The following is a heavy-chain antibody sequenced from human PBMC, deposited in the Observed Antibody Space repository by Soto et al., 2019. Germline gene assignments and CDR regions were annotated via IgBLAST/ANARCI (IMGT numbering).Heavy chain of an antibody. CDR2: ISSSGSST. J-gene: IGHJ4*02. Sequence: GGSLRLSCAASGFAFSNYAMSWVRQAPGKGLEWVSGISSSGSSTYYADSVKGRFTISRDNSQNTLYLRMSSLRAEDTAIYYCAYDFWSTSGPIFDYWGQGTLVTVSS. CDR1: GFAFSNYA. V-gene: IGHV3-23*01. CDR3: AYDFWSTSGPIFDY. D-gene: IGHD3-3*01.